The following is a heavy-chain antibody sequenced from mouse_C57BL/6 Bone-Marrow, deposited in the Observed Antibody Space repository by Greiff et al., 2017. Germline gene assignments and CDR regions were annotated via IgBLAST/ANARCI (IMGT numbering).Heavy chain of an antibody. CDR2: IDPSDSYT. CDR1: GYTFTSYW. Sequence: QVQLQQSGPELVKPGASVKISCKASGYTFTSYWMHWVKQRPGQGLEWIGEIDPSDSYTNYNQKFKGKSTLTVDKSSSTAYMPLSSLTSEDSAVYYCARRPMVTGDMDYWGQGTSVTVSS. V-gene: IGHV1-69*01. CDR3: ARRPMVTGDMDY. D-gene: IGHD2-2*01. J-gene: IGHJ4*01.